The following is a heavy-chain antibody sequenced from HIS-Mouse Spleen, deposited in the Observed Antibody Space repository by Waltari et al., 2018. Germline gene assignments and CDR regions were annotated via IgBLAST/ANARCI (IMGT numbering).Heavy chain of an antibody. Sequence: QLQLQESGPGRVKPSETLSLTCTAAGGSISSRSNYWGRIRQPPGKGLGWIGSIYYSGSTYYNPYLKSRVTISVDTSKNQFSLKLSSVTAADTAVYYCAREIPYSSSWYDWYFDLWGRGTLVTVSS. CDR1: GGSISSRSNY. CDR2: IYYSGST. CDR3: AREIPYSSSWYDWYFDL. D-gene: IGHD6-13*01. V-gene: IGHV4-39*07. J-gene: IGHJ2*01.